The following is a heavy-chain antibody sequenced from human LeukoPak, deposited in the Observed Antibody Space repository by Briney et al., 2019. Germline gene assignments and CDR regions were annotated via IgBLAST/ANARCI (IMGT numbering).Heavy chain of an antibody. Sequence: GGSLSLSCAASGFTFSSYAMTWVRQAPGKGLEWVSAISGSYGWTYYADSVKGRFTISRDNSKNTLYLQMNTLRAEDTAVYYCAKGGLYGAAFDYWGQGTLVIVSS. D-gene: IGHD4-17*01. J-gene: IGHJ4*02. CDR2: ISGSYGWT. CDR1: GFTFSSYA. V-gene: IGHV3-23*01. CDR3: AKGGLYGAAFDY.